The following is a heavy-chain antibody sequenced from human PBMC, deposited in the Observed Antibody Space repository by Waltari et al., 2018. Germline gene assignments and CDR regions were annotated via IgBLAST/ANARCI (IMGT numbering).Heavy chain of an antibody. J-gene: IGHJ3*02. Sequence: EVQLVESGGGLIQPGGSLRLSCAASGFTFSSYSMNWVRQAPGKGLHWVSYISRSSDPIYYADSVRGRFTISRDNAKNSLSLQMDSLRAEDTAVYYCARASYSGSYYAFDMWGQGTMVTVSS. V-gene: IGHV3-48*01. D-gene: IGHD1-26*01. CDR2: ISRSSDPI. CDR1: GFTFSSYS. CDR3: ARASYSGSYYAFDM.